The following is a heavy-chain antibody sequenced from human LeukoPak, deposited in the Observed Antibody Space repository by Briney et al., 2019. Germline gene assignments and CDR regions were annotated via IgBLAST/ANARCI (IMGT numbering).Heavy chain of an antibody. CDR3: VVASFDY. CDR2: ISYDGSNK. D-gene: IGHD5-12*01. Sequence: PGGSLRLSCAASGFTFSSYGMHWVRQAPGKGLEWVAVISYDGSNKYYADSVKGRFTISRDNPKNTLYLQMNSLRAEDTAVYYCVVASFDYWGQGTLVTVSS. CDR1: GFTFSSYG. V-gene: IGHV3-30*03. J-gene: IGHJ4*02.